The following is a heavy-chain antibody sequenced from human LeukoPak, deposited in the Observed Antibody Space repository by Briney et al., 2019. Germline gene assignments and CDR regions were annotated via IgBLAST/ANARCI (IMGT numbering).Heavy chain of an antibody. V-gene: IGHV1-69*13. J-gene: IGHJ4*02. D-gene: IGHD1-26*01. CDR2: IIPIFGTA. CDR1: GGTFSSYA. CDR3: ARVPPWVTVGYFEY. Sequence: GASVKVSCKASGGTFSSYAISWVRQAPGQGLEWMGGIIPIFGTANYAQKFQGRVTITADESTSTAYMELSSLRSEDTAVYYCARVPPWVTVGYFEYWGQGTLVTVSS.